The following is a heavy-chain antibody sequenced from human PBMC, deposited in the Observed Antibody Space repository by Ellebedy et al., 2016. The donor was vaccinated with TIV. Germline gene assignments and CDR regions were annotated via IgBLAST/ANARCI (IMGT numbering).Heavy chain of an antibody. Sequence: SETLSLTXTVSGGSISNYNWTWIRQPPGKGLEWIGYIYSSGSTNYNPSLKSRVTISVDTSKNQFSLNLNSVTAADTAVYYCARRGQMEILRHAFEIWGQGTMVIVS. V-gene: IGHV4-59*01. J-gene: IGHJ3*02. CDR1: GGSISNYN. CDR3: ARRGQMEILRHAFEI. D-gene: IGHD5-24*01. CDR2: IYSSGST.